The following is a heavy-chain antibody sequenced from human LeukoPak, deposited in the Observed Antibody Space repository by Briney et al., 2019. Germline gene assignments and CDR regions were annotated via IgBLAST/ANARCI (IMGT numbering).Heavy chain of an antibody. CDR3: ARDGDVLRFLEWLPRSWFDP. J-gene: IGHJ5*02. V-gene: IGHV1-18*01. D-gene: IGHD3-3*01. CDR1: GYTFTSYG. CDR2: ISAYNGNT. Sequence: ASVKVSCKASGYTFTSYGISWVRQAPGQGLEWMGWISAYNGNTNYAQKLQGRVTMTTDTSTSTAYMELRSLRSDDTAVYYCARDGDVLRFLEWLPRSWFDPWGQGTLVTVSS.